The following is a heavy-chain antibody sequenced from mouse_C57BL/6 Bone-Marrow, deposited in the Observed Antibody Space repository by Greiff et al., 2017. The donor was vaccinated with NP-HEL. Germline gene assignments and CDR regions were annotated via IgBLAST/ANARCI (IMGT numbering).Heavy chain of an antibody. D-gene: IGHD2-1*01. Sequence: EVKLQESGPGLAKPSQTLSLTCSVTGYSITSDYWNWIRKFPGNKLEYMGYISYSGSTYYNPSLKSRISITRDTSKNQYYLQLNSVTTEDTATYYCARIHYGNYVHWYFDVWGTGTTVTVSS. V-gene: IGHV3-8*01. CDR1: GYSITSDY. CDR2: ISYSGST. J-gene: IGHJ1*03. CDR3: ARIHYGNYVHWYFDV.